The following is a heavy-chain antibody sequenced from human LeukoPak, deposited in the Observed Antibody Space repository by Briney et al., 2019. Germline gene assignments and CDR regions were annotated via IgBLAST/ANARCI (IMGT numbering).Heavy chain of an antibody. CDR3: AKEQTYGYRYGIIDY. CDR1: GFTFSSYS. D-gene: IGHD5-18*01. V-gene: IGHV3-21*04. CDR2: ISSSSSYI. J-gene: IGHJ4*02. Sequence: GGSLRLSCAASGFTFSSYSMNWVRQAPGKGLEWVSSISSSSSYIYYADSVKGRFTISRDNAKNSLYLQMNSLRAEDTALYYCAKEQTYGYRYGIIDYWGQGTLVTVSS.